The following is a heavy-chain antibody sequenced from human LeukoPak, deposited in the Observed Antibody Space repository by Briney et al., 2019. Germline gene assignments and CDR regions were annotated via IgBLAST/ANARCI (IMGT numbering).Heavy chain of an antibody. D-gene: IGHD1-26*01. J-gene: IGHJ4*02. V-gene: IGHV3-23*01. CDR1: GFTFSSYA. CDR2: ISGNGVNT. Sequence: GGSLRLSCAASGFTFSSYAMSWVRQAPGKGLEWVSTISGNGVNTYYADSVKGRFTMSRDNSKTTLYLQMNSLRAEDTALYYCAKNVGPSDGPYFFDYWGQGTLVTVSS. CDR3: AKNVGPSDGPYFFDY.